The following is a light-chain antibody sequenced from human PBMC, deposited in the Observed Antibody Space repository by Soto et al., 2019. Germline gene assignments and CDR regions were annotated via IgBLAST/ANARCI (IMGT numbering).Light chain of an antibody. J-gene: IGKJ4*01. V-gene: IGKV3-20*01. CDR1: QSVSSSY. CDR2: AAS. Sequence: EIVLTQSPGTLSLSPGERATLSCRASQSVSSSYLAWYQQKPGQAPRLLIYAASSRATGIPDRFSGSGSGTDFTLTISRLEPEDFAVYYCQQYGSSRLTFGGGTKVEI. CDR3: QQYGSSRLT.